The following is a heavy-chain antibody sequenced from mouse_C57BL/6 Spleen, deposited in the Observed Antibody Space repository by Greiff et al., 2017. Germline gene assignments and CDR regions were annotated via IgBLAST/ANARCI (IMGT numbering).Heavy chain of an antibody. Sequence: QVQLQQPGAELVMPGASVKLSCKASGYTFTSYWMHWVKQRPGQSLEWIGEIDPSDSYTNYNQKFQGKSTLTVDKSSSPAYMQLSSLTSEDSAVYYCARNGFYAMDYWGQGTSVTVSS. CDR1: GYTFTSYW. V-gene: IGHV1-69*01. CDR3: ARNGFYAMDY. D-gene: IGHD1-2*01. J-gene: IGHJ4*01. CDR2: IDPSDSYT.